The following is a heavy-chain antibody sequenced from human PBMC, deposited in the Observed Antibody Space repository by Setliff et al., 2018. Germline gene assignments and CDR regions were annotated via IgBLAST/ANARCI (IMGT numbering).Heavy chain of an antibody. V-gene: IGHV1-18*01. CDR3: MRLVRFCSRTVCQRTSGGEF. D-gene: IGHD3-3*01. Sequence: ASVKVSCKASGYTLSNSILSWVRQAPGQGLEWMGWISAYNGKTYFAQKFQDRITLTTDTSTNTGYLELRGLRSDDTAVYYCMRLVRFCSRTVCQRTSGGEFWGQGTLVTVSS. J-gene: IGHJ4*02. CDR2: ISAYNGKT. CDR1: GYTLSNSI.